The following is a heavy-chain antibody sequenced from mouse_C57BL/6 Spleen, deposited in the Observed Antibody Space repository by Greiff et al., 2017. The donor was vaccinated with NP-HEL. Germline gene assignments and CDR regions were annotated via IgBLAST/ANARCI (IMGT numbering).Heavy chain of an antibody. CDR1: GYAFTNYL. CDR2: INPGSGGT. CDR3: ATTVVATGYFDV. J-gene: IGHJ1*03. Sequence: VQLQQSGAELVRPGTSVKVSCKASGYAFTNYLIEWVKQRPGQGLEWIGVINPGSGGTNYNEKFKGKATLTADKSSSTAYMQLSSLTSEDSAVYFGATTVVATGYFDVWGTGTTVTVSS. D-gene: IGHD1-1*01. V-gene: IGHV1-54*01.